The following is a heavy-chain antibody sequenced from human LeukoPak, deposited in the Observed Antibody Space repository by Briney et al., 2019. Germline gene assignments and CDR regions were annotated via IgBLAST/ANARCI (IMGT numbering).Heavy chain of an antibody. CDR3: ARGFIRSGVNGMDV. Sequence: LPGRSLRLSCAASGFTFSSYAMNWVRQAPGKGLGWVSGINWNGGSTGYADSVRGRFTISRDNAKNSLYLQMNSLRAEDTALYHCARGFIRSGVNGMDVWGKGTTVTVSS. D-gene: IGHD3-10*01. V-gene: IGHV3-20*01. J-gene: IGHJ6*04. CDR2: INWNGGST. CDR1: GFTFSSYA.